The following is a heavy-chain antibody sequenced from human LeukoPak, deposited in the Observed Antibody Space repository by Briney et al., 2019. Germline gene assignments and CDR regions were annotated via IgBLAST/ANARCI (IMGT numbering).Heavy chain of an antibody. D-gene: IGHD4-23*01. Sequence: ASVKVSCKASGGTFSSYTISWVRQAPGQGLEWMGRINPILGIANYAQKFQGRVTITADKSTSTAYMELSSLRSEDTAVYYCARATVVTQLDYWGQGTLVTVSS. CDR2: INPILGIA. CDR3: ARATVVTQLDY. CDR1: GGTFSSYT. J-gene: IGHJ4*02. V-gene: IGHV1-69*02.